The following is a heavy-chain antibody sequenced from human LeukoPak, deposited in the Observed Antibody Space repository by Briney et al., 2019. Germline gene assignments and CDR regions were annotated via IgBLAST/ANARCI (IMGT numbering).Heavy chain of an antibody. CDR3: ARDSVVVPAAIRYYYYYYMDV. CDR1: GYTFTSYG. D-gene: IGHD2-2*02. Sequence: ASVKVSCKASGYTFTSYGISWVRQAPGQGLEWMGWISAYNGNTNYAQKLQGRVTMTTDTSTSTAYMELRSLRSDDTAVYYCARDSVVVPAAIRYYYYYYMDVWGKGTTVTVSS. CDR2: ISAYNGNT. J-gene: IGHJ6*03. V-gene: IGHV1-18*01.